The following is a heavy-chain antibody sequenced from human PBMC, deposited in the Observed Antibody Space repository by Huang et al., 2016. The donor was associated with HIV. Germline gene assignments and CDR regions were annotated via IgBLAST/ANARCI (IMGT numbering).Heavy chain of an antibody. V-gene: IGHV3-30*02. Sequence: QEQLVESGGGVVQPGGSLRLSCATSGFSFSHYGMHWVRQAPGNGLGWVSFIRFDGGNKHYADSAKGRFTISRDNSKKMLFLEMNSLRGDDTAFYYCATDLGGYSFDYWGQGALVSVSS. CDR3: ATDLGGYSFDY. CDR2: IRFDGGNK. CDR1: GFSFSHYG. J-gene: IGHJ4*02. D-gene: IGHD2-21*02.